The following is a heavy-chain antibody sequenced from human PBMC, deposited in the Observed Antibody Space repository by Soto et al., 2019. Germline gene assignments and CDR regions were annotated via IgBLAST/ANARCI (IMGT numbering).Heavy chain of an antibody. Sequence: VGSLRLSCVASGFTFNYYGIHWVRQAPGKGLEWVAVIWYDGTKKDYVDSVQGRFTVSRDNSRNTVHLQMNSLRADDTAIYYCARDGSSTHLYYGLDVWGQGTLVTVSS. CDR3: ARDGSSTHLYYGLDV. D-gene: IGHD1-26*01. CDR1: GFTFNYYG. J-gene: IGHJ6*02. CDR2: IWYDGTKK. V-gene: IGHV3-33*01.